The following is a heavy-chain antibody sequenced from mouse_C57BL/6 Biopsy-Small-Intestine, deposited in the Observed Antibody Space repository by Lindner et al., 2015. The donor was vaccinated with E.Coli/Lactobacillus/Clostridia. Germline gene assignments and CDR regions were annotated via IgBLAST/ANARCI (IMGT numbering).Heavy chain of an antibody. CDR3: ARTGGNYGYFDV. V-gene: IGHV1-39*01. J-gene: IGHJ1*03. Sequence: VQLQESGPDLVKPGASVKISCKASGYSFTDYNTNWVKQSDGKSLEWIGVITPNYGTTSYNQKFKGKAALTVDKSSSTAYMELRSLTSEDSAVYYCARTGGNYGYFDVRGTGTTVTISS. CDR1: GYSFTDYN. D-gene: IGHD2-1*01. CDR2: ITPNYGTT.